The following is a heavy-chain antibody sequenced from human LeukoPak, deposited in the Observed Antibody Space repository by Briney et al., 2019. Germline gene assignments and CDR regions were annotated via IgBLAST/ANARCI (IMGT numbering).Heavy chain of an antibody. V-gene: IGHV1-69*06. CDR1: GGTFSSHV. CDR2: IIPIFGTA. CDR3: ARVNGYCSSISCFLDY. D-gene: IGHD2-2*01. J-gene: IGHJ4*02. Sequence: VASVKVSCKTSGGTFSSHVISWVRQAPGQGLEGMGGIIPIFGTANYAQKFQGRVTITADKFTNKVYMELSSLRSDDTAIYFCARVNGYCSSISCFLDYWGQGTLVTVSS.